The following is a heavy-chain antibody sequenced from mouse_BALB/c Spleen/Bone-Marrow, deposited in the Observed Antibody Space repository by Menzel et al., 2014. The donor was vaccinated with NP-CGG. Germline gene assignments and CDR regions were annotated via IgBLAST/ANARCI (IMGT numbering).Heavy chain of an antibody. V-gene: IGHV1S81*02. CDR3: SREGAY. CDR1: GYTFTSYY. Sequence: VQLVESGAELVKPGASVKLSCKASGYTFTSYYMYWVKQRPGQGLEWIGEITPSNGDTNFNEKFKSKATLTVDKSSSTAYMQLSSLTSEDSAVYYCSREGAYWGQGTLVTGSA. CDR2: ITPSNGDT. J-gene: IGHJ3*01.